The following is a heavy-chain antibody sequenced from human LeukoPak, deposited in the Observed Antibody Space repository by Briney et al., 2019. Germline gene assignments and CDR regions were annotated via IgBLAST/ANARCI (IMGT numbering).Heavy chain of an antibody. CDR1: GFTISDHY. J-gene: IGHJ4*02. D-gene: IGHD3-22*01. CDR2: SRNKANRYTT. Sequence: PGGSLRLSCAASGFTISDHYMDWARQAPGKGLEWVGRSRNKANRYTTEYAASVKGRFTISRDDSNNSLYLQMSSLKTDDTAVYYCARAGDYYSTGDCWGQGTLVTVSS. V-gene: IGHV3-72*01. CDR3: ARAGDYYSTGDC.